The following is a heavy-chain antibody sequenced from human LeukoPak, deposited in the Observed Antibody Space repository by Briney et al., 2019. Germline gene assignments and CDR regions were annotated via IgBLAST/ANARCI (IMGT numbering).Heavy chain of an antibody. D-gene: IGHD4/OR15-4a*01. CDR1: GFTFRSYW. CDR2: IKQDGSEK. J-gene: IGHJ4*02. V-gene: IGHV3-7*01. Sequence: PGGSLRLSCAASGFTFRSYWMSWVRQAPGKGLEWVANIKQDGSEKYYVDSVRGRCTISRDNAKNSLDLQMNSLRAEDTAVYYCARDGAPFDSWGQGTLVTVSS. CDR3: ARDGAPFDS.